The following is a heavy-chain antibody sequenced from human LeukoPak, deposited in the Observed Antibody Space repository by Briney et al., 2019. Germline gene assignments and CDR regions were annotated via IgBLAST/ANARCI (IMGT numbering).Heavy chain of an antibody. D-gene: IGHD3-10*01. Sequence: SSETLSLTCTVSGGSISGGAYYWSWIRQPPGKGLEWIGYIYYIGSAYYNSSLKSRVTISVDTSKNQFSLKLTSVTAADTAVYYCARYDSGSYHYSWFDPWGQGTLVTVSS. CDR2: IYYIGSA. V-gene: IGHV4-30-4*01. CDR1: GGSISGGAYY. J-gene: IGHJ5*02. CDR3: ARYDSGSYHYSWFDP.